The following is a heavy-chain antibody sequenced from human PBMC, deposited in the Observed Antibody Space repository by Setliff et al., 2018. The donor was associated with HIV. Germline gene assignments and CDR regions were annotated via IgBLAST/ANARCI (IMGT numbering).Heavy chain of an antibody. V-gene: IGHV3-48*04. J-gene: IGHJ6*02. Sequence: PGGSLRLSCAASGFTFSSYAMSWVRQAPGKGLEWVSYISSSGSTIYYADSVKGRFTISRDNAKNSLYLQMNSLRAEDTAVYYCAREYSSSWTSYYYYGMDVWGQGTTVTVSS. CDR3: AREYSSSWTSYYYYGMDV. CDR1: GFTFSSYA. D-gene: IGHD6-13*01. CDR2: ISSSGSTI.